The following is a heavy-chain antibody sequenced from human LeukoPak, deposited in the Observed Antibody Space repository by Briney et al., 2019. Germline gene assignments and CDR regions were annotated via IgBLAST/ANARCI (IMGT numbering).Heavy chain of an antibody. D-gene: IGHD2-15*01. CDR1: GFTFSSYA. J-gene: IGHJ4*02. Sequence: AGALRLSCAASGFTFSSYAMRWVRRAPGKGRNGVSAISGTGGSTYYAASVKGRFTISRDNSKNTLYLQINSLSAEDSAVYYCEKTPGCSGGSCDPFYFHYWRQGTLVTVSS. V-gene: IGHV3-23*01. CDR3: EKTPGCSGGSCDPFYFHY. CDR2: ISGTGGST.